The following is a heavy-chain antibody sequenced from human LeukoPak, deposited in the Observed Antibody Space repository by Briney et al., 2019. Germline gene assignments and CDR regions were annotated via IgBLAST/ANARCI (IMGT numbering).Heavy chain of an antibody. V-gene: IGHV4-39*06. D-gene: IGHD2-8*01. J-gene: IGHJ5*02. CDR3: ARAFRMYALHNWFDP. CDR2: IYYSGST. Sequence: PSETLSLTCTVSGGSISSSSYYWGWIRLPPGKGLEWIGSIYYSGSTYYNPSLKSRVTISVDTSKNQFALKLSSVTAADTAVYYCARAFRMYALHNWFDPWGQGTLVTVSS. CDR1: GGSISSSSYY.